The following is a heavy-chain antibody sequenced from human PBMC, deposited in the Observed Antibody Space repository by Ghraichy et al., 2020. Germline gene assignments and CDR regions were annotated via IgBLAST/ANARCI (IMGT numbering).Heavy chain of an antibody. CDR2: INAGNGNT. CDR1: GYTFTSYA. CDR3: AREGRVNYYDSSGNQYFQH. V-gene: IGHV1-3*01. Sequence: ASVKVSCKASGYTFTSYAMHWVRQAPGQRLEWMGWINAGNGNTKYSQKFQGRVTITRDTSASTAYMELSSLRSEDTAVYYCAREGRVNYYDSSGNQYFQHWGQGTLVTVSS. J-gene: IGHJ1*01. D-gene: IGHD3-22*01.